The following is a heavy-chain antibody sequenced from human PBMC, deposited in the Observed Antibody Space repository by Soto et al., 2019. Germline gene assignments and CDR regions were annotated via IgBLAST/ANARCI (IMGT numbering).Heavy chain of an antibody. V-gene: IGHV3-15*01. D-gene: IGHD3-22*01. CDR3: TTDQPLTPNYYDSSGYNFDY. CDR2: IKSKTDGGTT. Sequence: PGGSLRLSCAASGFTFSNAWMSWVRQAPGKGLEWVGRIKSKTDGGTTDYAAPVKGRFTISRDDSKNTLYLQMNSLKTEDTAVYYCTTDQPLTPNYYDSSGYNFDYWGQGTLVTVSS. J-gene: IGHJ4*02. CDR1: GFTFSNAW.